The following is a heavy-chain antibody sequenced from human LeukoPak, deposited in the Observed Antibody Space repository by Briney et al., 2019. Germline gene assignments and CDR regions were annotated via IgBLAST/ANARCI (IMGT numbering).Heavy chain of an antibody. CDR1: GGSISSYY. D-gene: IGHD6-13*01. CDR2: IYTSGST. Sequence: SETLSLTCSVSGGSISSYYWSWIREPAGKGLEWIGRIYTSGSTNYNPSLKSRVTMSVDTSRNQFSLKLSSVTAADTAVYYCTWSSSRNYYYGMDVWGKGTTVTVSS. V-gene: IGHV4-4*07. CDR3: TWSSSRNYYYGMDV. J-gene: IGHJ6*04.